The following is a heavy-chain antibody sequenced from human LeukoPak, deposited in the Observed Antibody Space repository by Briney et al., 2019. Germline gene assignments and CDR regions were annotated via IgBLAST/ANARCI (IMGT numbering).Heavy chain of an antibody. Sequence: ASVKVSCKASGYTFTGYYVNWARQAPGRGLEWMGWISPNSGGTNYAQKFQGRVTMSRDTSISTAYMELSRLRSDDTALYYCARDRVIVGPSDGFDIWGQGTMVTVSS. CDR1: GYTFTGYY. V-gene: IGHV1-2*02. J-gene: IGHJ3*02. D-gene: IGHD3-22*01. CDR3: ARDRVIVGPSDGFDI. CDR2: ISPNSGGT.